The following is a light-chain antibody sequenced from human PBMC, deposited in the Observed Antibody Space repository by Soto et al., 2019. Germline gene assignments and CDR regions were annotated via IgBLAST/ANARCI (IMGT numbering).Light chain of an antibody. CDR3: QQYNSYHT. V-gene: IGKV1-5*01. J-gene: IGKJ4*01. CDR2: DAS. CDR1: QSISTW. Sequence: DIQMTQSPSTLSTSIGDTVTITCRASQSISTWLAWYQQKPGKAPKLLIYDASNLQSGFPSRFSGSGSGTEFTLTISGLQPDDFATYYCQQYNSYHTFGGGTKVDIK.